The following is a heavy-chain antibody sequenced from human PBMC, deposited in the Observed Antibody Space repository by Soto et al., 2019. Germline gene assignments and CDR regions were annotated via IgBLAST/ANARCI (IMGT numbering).Heavy chain of an antibody. CDR3: ARGVTGNERDDFWRPQNRVYFDD. Sequence: QVQSQESGPGLVKPSQTLSLICTVSGGSISSGDYYWSWIRQPPGKGLEWIGYIYYRGSTYYNPSRKSRVTISVDTSKNQFALKLSSGTAADTAVYFCARGVTGNERDDFWRPQNRVYFDDWGQGTLVTVAS. J-gene: IGHJ4*02. V-gene: IGHV4-30-4*01. D-gene: IGHD3-3*01. CDR2: IYYRGST. CDR1: GGSISSGDYY.